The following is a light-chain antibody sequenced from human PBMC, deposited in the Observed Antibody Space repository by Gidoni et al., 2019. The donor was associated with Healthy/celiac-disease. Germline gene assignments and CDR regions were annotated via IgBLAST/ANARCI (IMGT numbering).Light chain of an antibody. CDR1: KLGDKY. CDR3: QAWDSSTVV. Sequence: SYDLTQPPSVSVSPGQTASITCSGDKLGDKYACWYQQKPGQSPVLVIYQDSKRPSGIPERFYGANSGNTANLTISGTQAMDEADYYCQAWDSSTVVLGGGTKLTVL. V-gene: IGLV3-1*01. CDR2: QDS. J-gene: IGLJ2*01.